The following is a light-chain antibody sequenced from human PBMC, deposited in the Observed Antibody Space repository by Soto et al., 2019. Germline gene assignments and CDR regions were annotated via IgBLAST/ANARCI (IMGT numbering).Light chain of an antibody. V-gene: IGKV3-20*01. CDR2: GAS. Sequence: EIVLTQSPGTLSLSPGERGTLSCRASQSVSSNYLAWYQHKPGQAPRLLIYGASNRATGIPDMFSGSGSGTVFPLTISRQAPEVVVVYCCQQYGTSPTFGPGTKVDIK. CDR1: QSVSSNY. J-gene: IGKJ3*01. CDR3: QQYGTSPT.